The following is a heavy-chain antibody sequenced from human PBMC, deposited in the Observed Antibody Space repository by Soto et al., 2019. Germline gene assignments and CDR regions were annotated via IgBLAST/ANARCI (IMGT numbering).Heavy chain of an antibody. CDR1: GGSISSSSYY. CDR3: ARRDSSSSETFDY. V-gene: IGHV4-39*01. D-gene: IGHD6-6*01. CDR2: IYYSGST. Sequence: SETLSLTCTVSGGSISSSSYYWGWIRQPPGKGLEWIGSIYYSGSTYYNPSLKSRVTISVDTSKNQFSLKLSSVTAADTAVYYCARRDSSSSETFDYWGQGTLVTVSS. J-gene: IGHJ4*02.